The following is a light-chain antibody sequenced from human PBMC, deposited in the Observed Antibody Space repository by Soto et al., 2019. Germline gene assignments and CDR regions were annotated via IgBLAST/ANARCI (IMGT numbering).Light chain of an antibody. Sequence: IQMTQSPSSLSASVGDSVTITCRASQSISTYLNWYQQKAGLAPKLLIYAASSLQSGVPSRFSGSGSGTDFTLTISRLEPEDFAVYYCQQYGRSITFGQGTRLEIK. CDR2: AAS. CDR1: QSISTY. V-gene: IGKV1-39*01. CDR3: QQYGRSIT. J-gene: IGKJ5*01.